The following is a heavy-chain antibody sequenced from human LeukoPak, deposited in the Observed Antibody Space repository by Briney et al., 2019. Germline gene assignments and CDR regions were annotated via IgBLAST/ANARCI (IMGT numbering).Heavy chain of an antibody. CDR1: GGSISSSNW. J-gene: IGHJ4*02. D-gene: IGHD6-19*01. Sequence: SETLSLTCAVSGGSISSSNWWSWVRQPPGKGLEWIGEIYHSGSTNYNPSLKRRVTISVDTSKNQFSLKLSSVTAADTAVYYCARHSGGWYGVFDYWGQGTLVTVSS. V-gene: IGHV4-4*02. CDR2: IYHSGST. CDR3: ARHSGGWYGVFDY.